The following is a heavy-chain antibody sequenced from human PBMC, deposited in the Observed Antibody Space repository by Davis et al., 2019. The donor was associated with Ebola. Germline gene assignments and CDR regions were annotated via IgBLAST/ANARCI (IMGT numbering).Heavy chain of an antibody. V-gene: IGHV4-59*08. CDR2: VYYSGST. Sequence: SETLSLTCTVSGGSISSYYWSWIRLPPGKGLEWIGYVYYSGSTNYNPSLKSRVSISVDTSKNQFSLRLNSVTAADTAVYYCARGQSGSDYSLWQYWGQGTLVTVSS. CDR3: ARGQSGSDYSLWQY. D-gene: IGHD3-10*01. CDR1: GGSISSYY. J-gene: IGHJ4*02.